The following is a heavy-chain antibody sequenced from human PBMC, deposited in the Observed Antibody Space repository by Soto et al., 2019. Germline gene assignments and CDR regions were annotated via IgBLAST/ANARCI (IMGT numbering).Heavy chain of an antibody. CDR3: TRDVRGWYHYGMDV. J-gene: IGHJ6*02. CDR2: IRSKAYGGTT. CDR1: GFTFGDYA. D-gene: IGHD6-19*01. V-gene: IGHV3-49*04. Sequence: GSLRLSCTASGFTFGDYAMSCVRQAPGKGLEWVGFIRSKAYGGTTEYAASVKGRFTISRDDSKSIAYLQMNSLKTEDTAVYYCTRDVRGWYHYGMDVWGQGTMVTVSS.